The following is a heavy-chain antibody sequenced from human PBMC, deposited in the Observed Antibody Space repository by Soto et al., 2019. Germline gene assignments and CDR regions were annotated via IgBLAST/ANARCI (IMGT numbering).Heavy chain of an antibody. Sequence: PSQTLSLTCAISGDSVSSNSAAWNWIRQSPSRGLEWLGRTYYRSRWYNDYAVSVKSRITVNPDTSKNQFSLHLNSVTPEDTAVFYCAETTSPQWYYMSVWDKGTTVTVSS. D-gene: IGHD1-1*01. V-gene: IGHV6-1*01. CDR2: TYYRSRWYN. CDR3: AETTSPQWYYMSV. CDR1: GDSVSSNSAA. J-gene: IGHJ6*03.